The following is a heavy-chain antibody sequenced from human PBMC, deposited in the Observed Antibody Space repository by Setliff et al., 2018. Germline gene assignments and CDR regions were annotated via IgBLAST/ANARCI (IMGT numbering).Heavy chain of an antibody. Sequence: GGSLRLSCAASGFTFSNYGMHWARQAPGKGLEWVAFIRYDGSNKSSADSVKGRFTISRDNSNNTLYLQMNSLGTDDTAVHYCARDGSIEVGPGTNQELDVWGTGTTVTVSS. V-gene: IGHV3-30*02. CDR1: GFTFSNYG. D-gene: IGHD2-2*01. J-gene: IGHJ6*04. CDR2: IRYDGSNK. CDR3: ARDGSIEVGPGTNQELDV.